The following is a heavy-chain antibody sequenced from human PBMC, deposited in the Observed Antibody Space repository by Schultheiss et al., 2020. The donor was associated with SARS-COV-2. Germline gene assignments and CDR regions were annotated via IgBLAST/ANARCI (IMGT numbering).Heavy chain of an antibody. J-gene: IGHJ3*02. D-gene: IGHD4-11*01. CDR3: AKVDYSNWAFDI. Sequence: GGSLRLSCAASGFTFSDYYMSWIRQAPGKGLEWVSGISWNSGSIGYADSVKGRFTISRDNAKNSLYLQMNSLRAEDTALYYCAKVDYSNWAFDIWGQGTMVTVSS. CDR1: GFTFSDYY. CDR2: ISWNSGSI. V-gene: IGHV3-9*01.